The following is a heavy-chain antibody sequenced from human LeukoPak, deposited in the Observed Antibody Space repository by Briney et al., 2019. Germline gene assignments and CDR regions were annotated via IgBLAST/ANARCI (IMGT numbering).Heavy chain of an antibody. CDR3: AMSPILTGSYTPSHFDY. Sequence: GGSLRLSCAASAFTFSTYWMNWVRQAPGKGLEWVANMKHDGSEKYYVDSVKGRFTISRDSAKNILYLQMNSLSAEDTALYYCAMSPILTGSYTPSHFDYWGQGTLVTVSS. J-gene: IGHJ4*02. V-gene: IGHV3-7*01. CDR2: MKHDGSEK. CDR1: AFTFSTYW. D-gene: IGHD3-9*01.